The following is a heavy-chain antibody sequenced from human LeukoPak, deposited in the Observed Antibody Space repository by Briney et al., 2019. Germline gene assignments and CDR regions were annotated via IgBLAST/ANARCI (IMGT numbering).Heavy chain of an antibody. CDR2: IYPGDSDT. CDR1: GYSFTGYW. Sequence: GESLKISCKGSGYSFTGYWIGWVRQMPGKGLEWMGIIYPGDSDTRYSPSFQGQVTISADKSISTAYLQWSSLRASDTAMYYCAKFHYYYGSGIFDAFDIWGQGTMVTVSS. D-gene: IGHD3-10*01. CDR3: AKFHYYYGSGIFDAFDI. J-gene: IGHJ3*02. V-gene: IGHV5-51*01.